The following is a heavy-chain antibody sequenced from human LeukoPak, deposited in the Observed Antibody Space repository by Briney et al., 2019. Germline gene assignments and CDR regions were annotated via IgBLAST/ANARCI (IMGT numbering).Heavy chain of an antibody. CDR3: AKKYYYGSGTYIFYFDY. D-gene: IGHD3-10*01. CDR1: GFTVSSNY. CDR2: IYSGGST. J-gene: IGHJ4*02. Sequence: GGSLRLSCAASGFTVSSNYMSWVRQAPGKGLEWVSVIYSGGSTYYADSVKGRFTISRDDSKSTLSLQMNSLRAEDTALYYCAKKYYYGSGTYIFYFDYWGQGTPVTVPS. V-gene: IGHV3-53*01.